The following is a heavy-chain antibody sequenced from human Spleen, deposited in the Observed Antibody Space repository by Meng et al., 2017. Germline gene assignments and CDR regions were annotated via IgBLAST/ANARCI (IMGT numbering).Heavy chain of an antibody. V-gene: IGHV4-34*01. J-gene: IGHJ5*02. CDR1: GVSLSGDY. CDR3: ARDAGDL. Sequence: QVQLQQWGAGLLKPSETLSLPCAVSGVSLSGDYWSWIRQPPGKGLEWIGEINHRGKTTYNPSLKSRVTMSIDTSEKQFSLKLSSVTAADTAVYYCARDAGDLWGQGTLVTVS. CDR2: INHRGKT.